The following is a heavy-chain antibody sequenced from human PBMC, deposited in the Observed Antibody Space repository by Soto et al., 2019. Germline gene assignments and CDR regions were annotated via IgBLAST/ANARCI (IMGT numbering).Heavy chain of an antibody. CDR2: VYYSGST. Sequence: SETLSLTCTVSGASISSSYWSWIRQSPGKGLEWIGYVYYSGSTNYNPSLKSRVTISVDTSKNQFSLKLSSVTAADTAVYYCVRGYYDSNGQANTFDIWGQGKMVT. V-gene: IGHV4-59*01. CDR3: VRGYYDSNGQANTFDI. D-gene: IGHD3-22*01. J-gene: IGHJ3*02. CDR1: GASISSSY.